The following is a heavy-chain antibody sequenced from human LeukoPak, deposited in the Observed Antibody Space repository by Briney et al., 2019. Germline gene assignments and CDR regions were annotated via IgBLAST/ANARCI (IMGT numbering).Heavy chain of an antibody. Sequence: GGSLRLSCEGSGFTFSTFSLNWVRQAPGKGLEWVASISYSSTFLDYADSVKGRFTISRDNTQNSVYLEMNSLRYEDTAAYFCARGGDGHNSYLDFWGQGTLVTVSS. CDR1: GFTFSTFS. D-gene: IGHD1-1*01. CDR3: ARGGDGHNSYLDF. V-gene: IGHV3-21*06. J-gene: IGHJ4*02. CDR2: ISYSSTFL.